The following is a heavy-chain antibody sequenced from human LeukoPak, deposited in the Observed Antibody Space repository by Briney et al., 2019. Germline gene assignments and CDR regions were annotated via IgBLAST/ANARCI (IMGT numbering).Heavy chain of an antibody. D-gene: IGHD2-2*01. CDR2: IWYDGSNK. CDR3: ARDPSPRTSYYYYYMDV. CDR1: GFTFSSYG. Sequence: PGGSLRLSCAASGFTFSSYGMHWVRQAPGKGLEWVAVIWYDGSNKYYADSVKGRFTISRDNSKNTLYLQMNSLRVEDTAVYYCARDPSPRTSYYYYYMDVWGKGTTVTVSS. V-gene: IGHV3-33*01. J-gene: IGHJ6*03.